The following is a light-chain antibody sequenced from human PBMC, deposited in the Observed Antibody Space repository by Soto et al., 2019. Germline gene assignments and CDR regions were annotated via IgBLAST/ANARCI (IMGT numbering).Light chain of an antibody. CDR1: QSVSGN. CDR2: GAS. Sequence: EIVMTQSPATLSVSPGEGATLSCRASQSVSGNLAWYQQKPGQAPRLLIYGASTRATGIPARFSGSGSGTESTLTISSRQSEDFAVYYCQQYNNLPPSFVQGTKVEIK. V-gene: IGKV3-15*01. J-gene: IGKJ1*01. CDR3: QQYNNLPPS.